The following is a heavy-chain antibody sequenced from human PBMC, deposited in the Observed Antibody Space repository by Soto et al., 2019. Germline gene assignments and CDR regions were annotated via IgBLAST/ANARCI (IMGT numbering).Heavy chain of an antibody. J-gene: IGHJ4*02. V-gene: IGHV3-30*18. CDR3: AKDRLTPYGYFDY. CDR1: GFTFSSYG. CDR2: ISYDGSNK. Sequence: QVQLVESGGGVVQPGRSLRLSCAASGFTFSSYGMHWVRQAPGKGLEWVAVISYDGSNKYYADSVKGRFTMSRDNSKNTLYLQRNSLRAEDTAVYYCAKDRLTPYGYFDYWGQGTLFTVSS. D-gene: IGHD3-10*01.